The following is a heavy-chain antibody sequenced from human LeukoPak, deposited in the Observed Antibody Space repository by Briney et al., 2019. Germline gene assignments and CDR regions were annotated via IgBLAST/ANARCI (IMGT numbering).Heavy chain of an antibody. J-gene: IGHJ6*02. CDR1: GYTFTSYG. V-gene: IGHV1-18*01. CDR3: AKENYDFWSGYYNRNYYYGMDV. Sequence: ASVNVSCKASGYTFTSYGISWVRQAPGQGLEWMGWISAYNGNTNYAQKLQGRVTMTTDTSTSTAYMELRSLRSDDTAVYYCAKENYDFWSGYYNRNYYYGMDVWGQGTTVTVSS. CDR2: ISAYNGNT. D-gene: IGHD3-3*01.